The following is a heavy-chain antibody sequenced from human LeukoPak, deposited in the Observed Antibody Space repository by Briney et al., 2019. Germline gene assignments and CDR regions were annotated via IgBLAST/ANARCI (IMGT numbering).Heavy chain of an antibody. CDR3: ACTWRWLHFDS. CDR1: GFTFSSYS. CDR2: IYNGANT. V-gene: IGHV3-53*01. Sequence: GGSLRLSCAASGFTFSSYSMNWVRQAPGKGLEWVSVIYNGANTNYAEFVKGRFTISRDNSKNTLYLHMNSLRPEDTAVYYCACTWRWLHFDSWGQGALVTVSS. D-gene: IGHD5-24*01. J-gene: IGHJ4*02.